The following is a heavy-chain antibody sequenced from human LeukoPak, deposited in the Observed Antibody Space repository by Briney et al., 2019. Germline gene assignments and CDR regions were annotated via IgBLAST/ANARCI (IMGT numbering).Heavy chain of an antibody. J-gene: IGHJ3*02. V-gene: IGHV1-18*01. CDR2: ISAYNGNT. Sequence: ASVKVSCKHSGYTFTSYGTSWVRQAPRQGLEWMGGISAYNGNTNYAQKLQGRVTTTTNTSSSTAYMEIRRLRSDETAVYYCARRGRGSGTHAFDIWGQGTLVTVSS. D-gene: IGHD3-10*01. CDR1: GYTFTSYG. CDR3: ARRGRGSGTHAFDI.